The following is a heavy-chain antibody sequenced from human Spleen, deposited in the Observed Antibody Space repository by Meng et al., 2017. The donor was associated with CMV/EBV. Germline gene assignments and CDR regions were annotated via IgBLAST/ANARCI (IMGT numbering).Heavy chain of an antibody. Sequence: YGGSFSDFYWIWIRQPPGKGLEGIGVINRSGSSNYYPSLKSRVTISVDTSKTQFSLKLSSVTAADTAVYYCARIGVVVPAANRYCQHWGQGTLVTVPS. CDR3: ARIGVVVPAANRYCQH. CDR2: INRSGSS. V-gene: IGHV4-34*01. D-gene: IGHD2-2*01. J-gene: IGHJ1*01. CDR1: GGSFSDFY.